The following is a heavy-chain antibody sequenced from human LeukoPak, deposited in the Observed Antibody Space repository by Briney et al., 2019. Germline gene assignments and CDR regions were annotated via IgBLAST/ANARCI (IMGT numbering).Heavy chain of an antibody. CDR3: ARDGTGSNSGWYIH. CDR1: GFTFSTYE. V-gene: IGHV3-33*08. D-gene: IGHD6-19*01. J-gene: IGHJ4*02. Sequence: GGSLRLSCAASGFTFSTYEMNWVRQAPGKGLEWVAVIWYDGSNKYYADSVKGRFTISRDNSKNTLYLQMNSLRAEDTAVYYCARDGTGSNSGWYIHWGQGALVTVSS. CDR2: IWYDGSNK.